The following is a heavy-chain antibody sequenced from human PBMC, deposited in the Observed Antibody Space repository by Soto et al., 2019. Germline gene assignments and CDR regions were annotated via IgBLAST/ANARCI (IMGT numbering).Heavy chain of an antibody. CDR1: GGSISSYY. J-gene: IGHJ4*02. D-gene: IGHD6-19*01. V-gene: IGHV4-59*01. Sequence: SETLSFTYTVSGGSISSYYWYWIRQPPGKGLEWIGYIFYSGTTNYNPSLKSRVTISVDTSKNQFSLKLSSVTAADTAVYYCARGVDRQWADYWGQGTLVTVSS. CDR3: ARGVDRQWADY. CDR2: IFYSGTT.